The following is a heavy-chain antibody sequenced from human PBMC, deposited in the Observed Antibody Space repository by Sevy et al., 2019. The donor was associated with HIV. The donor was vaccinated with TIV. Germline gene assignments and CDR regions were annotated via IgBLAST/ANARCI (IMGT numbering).Heavy chain of an antibody. CDR1: GFTFPSNW. V-gene: IGHV3-74*01. CDR2: IAPDGSFTPDGGRT. D-gene: IGHD3-10*01. Sequence: EGSLRLSCADSGFTFPSNWMHWVRQPPGKELVWVSRIAPDGSFTPDGGRTNYADSVKGRFTISRDDATSTLYLDMNSLRVEDTAIYYSVRDAFGEFDLWGQGILVTVSS. CDR3: VRDAFGEFDL. J-gene: IGHJ4*02.